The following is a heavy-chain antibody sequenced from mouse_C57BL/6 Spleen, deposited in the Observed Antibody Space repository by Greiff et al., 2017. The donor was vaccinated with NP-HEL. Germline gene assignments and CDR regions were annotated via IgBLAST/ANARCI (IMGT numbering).Heavy chain of an antibody. CDR2: INYDGSST. Sequence: EVQVVESEGGLVQPGSSMKLSCTASGFTFSDYYMAWVRQVPEKGLEWVANINYDGSSTYYLDSLKSRFIISRDNAKNILYLQMSSLKSEDTATYYCARAYYSNSYWYFDVWGTGTTVTVSS. CDR1: GFTFSDYY. D-gene: IGHD2-5*01. CDR3: ARAYYSNSYWYFDV. J-gene: IGHJ1*03. V-gene: IGHV5-16*01.